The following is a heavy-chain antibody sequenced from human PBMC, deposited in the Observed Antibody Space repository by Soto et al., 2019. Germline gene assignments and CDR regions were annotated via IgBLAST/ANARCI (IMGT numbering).Heavy chain of an antibody. Sequence: ASVKVSCKASGYTFTSYYMHWVRQAPGQGLEWMGIINPSGGSTSYAQKFQGRVTMTRDTSTSTVYMELSSLRSEDTAVYYCARERGRRWLQLQPYHYYGMDVWGQGTTVTVSS. CDR3: ARERGRRWLQLQPYHYYGMDV. V-gene: IGHV1-46*03. CDR2: INPSGGST. D-gene: IGHD5-12*01. J-gene: IGHJ6*02. CDR1: GYTFTSYY.